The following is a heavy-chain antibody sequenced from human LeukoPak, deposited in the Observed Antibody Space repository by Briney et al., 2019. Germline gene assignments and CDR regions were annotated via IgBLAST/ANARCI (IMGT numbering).Heavy chain of an antibody. CDR3: ARAGGYYQGGFDY. V-gene: IGHV1-69*05. D-gene: IGHD3-22*01. CDR1: GYTFTSYG. J-gene: IGHJ4*02. CDR2: IIPIFGTA. Sequence: GASVKVSCKASGYTFTSYGISWVRQAPGQGLEWMGGIIPIFGTANYAQKFQGRVTITTDESTSTAYMELSSLRSEDTAVYYCARAGGYYQGGFDYWGQGTLVTVSS.